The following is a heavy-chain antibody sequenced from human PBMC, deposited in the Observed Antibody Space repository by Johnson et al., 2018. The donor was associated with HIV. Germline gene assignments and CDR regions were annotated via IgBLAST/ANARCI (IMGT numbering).Heavy chain of an antibody. CDR1: GFTFSSYG. V-gene: IGHV3-33*06. J-gene: IGHJ3*02. CDR2: IWYDGSNK. Sequence: QVQLVESGGGVVQPGRSLRLSCAASGFTFSSYGMHWVRQAPGKGLEWVAVIWYDGSNKYYADSVKGRFTISRDNSKNTLYLQMNSLRAEDTAVYYCAKDRVVFAAHDAIDIWGEWTMVNV. CDR3: AKDRVVFAAHDAIDI. D-gene: IGHD2-21*01.